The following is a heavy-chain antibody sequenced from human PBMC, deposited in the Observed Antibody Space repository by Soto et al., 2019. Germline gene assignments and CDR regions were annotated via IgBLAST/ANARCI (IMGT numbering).Heavy chain of an antibody. CDR1: GGSISSTNL. D-gene: IGHD2-2*01. CDR3: ARSPSSISTGGIDF. J-gene: IGHJ4*01. V-gene: IGHV4-4*02. Sequence: SETLSLTCAVSGGSISSTNLWTWVRQPPGKGLEWIGEIYHTGSTTFNPSLKSRVTISVDKSKNHFSLKVSSVTAADTAVYFWARSPSSISTGGIDFWGQGILVTVSS. CDR2: IYHTGST.